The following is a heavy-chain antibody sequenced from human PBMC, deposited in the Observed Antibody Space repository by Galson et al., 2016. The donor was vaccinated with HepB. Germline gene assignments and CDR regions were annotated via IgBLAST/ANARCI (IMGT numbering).Heavy chain of an antibody. CDR2: ITSYGSHI. CDR1: GFTFSGYS. J-gene: IGHJ4*02. V-gene: IGHV3-21*01. CDR3: ARPVDSRGDPFTY. Sequence: SLRLSCAASGFTFSGYSMSWVRQAPGKGLEWVSSITSYGSHIFYADSVMGRFTISRDNAKNALSLQMNRLRAEDTAVYYCARPVDSRGDPFTYWGQGTMVTVSS. D-gene: IGHD5-12*01.